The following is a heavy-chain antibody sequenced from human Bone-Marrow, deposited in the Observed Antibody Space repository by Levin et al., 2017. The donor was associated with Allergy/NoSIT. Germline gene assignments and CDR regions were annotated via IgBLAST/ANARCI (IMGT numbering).Heavy chain of an antibody. D-gene: IGHD5-18*01. CDR1: GGSISSYY. J-gene: IGHJ6*02. CDR3: ALSGYSYGPYYYDGMDV. CDR2: IYYSGST. V-gene: IGHV4-59*01. Sequence: SETLSLTCTVSGGSISSYYWSWIRQPPGKGLEWIGYIYYSGSTNYNPSLKSRVTISVDTSKNQFSLKLSSVTAADTAVYYCALSGYSYGPYYYDGMDVWGQGTTVTVSS.